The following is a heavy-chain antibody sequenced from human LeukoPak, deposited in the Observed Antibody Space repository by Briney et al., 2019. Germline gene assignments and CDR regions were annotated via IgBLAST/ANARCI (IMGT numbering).Heavy chain of an antibody. D-gene: IGHD3-22*01. J-gene: IGHJ4*02. CDR2: IYYSGSI. V-gene: IGHV4-39*07. CDR3: ARAVITMIVVFDC. CDR1: GGSISSSSYY. Sequence: PSETLSLTCTVSGGSISSSSYYWGWIRQPPGKGLEWIGFIYYSGSIYYNPSLKSRVTISVDTSKNQFSLKLSSVTAADTAVYYCARAVITMIVVFDCWGQGTLVTVSS.